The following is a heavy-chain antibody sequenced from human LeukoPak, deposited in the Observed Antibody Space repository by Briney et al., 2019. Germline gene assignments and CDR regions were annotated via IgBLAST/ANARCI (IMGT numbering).Heavy chain of an antibody. J-gene: IGHJ4*02. CDR3: AKLVGTGTTPTDY. D-gene: IGHD1-1*01. V-gene: IGHV3-23*01. CDR1: GFDFSGYA. Sequence: PGGSLRLSCAASGFDFSGYAMSWVRQAPGKGLEWVSGIGSDGSTHHAESVKGRFAISRDNSKSTLYLQMNSLRAEDTAVYYCAKLVGTGTTPTDYWGQGTLVTVSS. CDR2: IGSDGST.